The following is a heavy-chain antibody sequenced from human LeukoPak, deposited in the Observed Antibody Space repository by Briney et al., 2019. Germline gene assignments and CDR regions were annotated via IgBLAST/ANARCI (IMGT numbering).Heavy chain of an antibody. D-gene: IGHD3-22*01. CDR3: ARGESSGSNWFDP. CDR1: GGSISSGDYY. CDR2: IYYSGSI. J-gene: IGHJ5*02. V-gene: IGHV4-30-4*02. Sequence: SETLSLSCTVSGGSISSGDYYWSWIRQPPGKGLEWIGYIYYSGSIYYNPSLKSRVTISVDTSKNRFSLKLSSVTAADTAVYYCARGESSGSNWFDPWGQGTLVTVSS.